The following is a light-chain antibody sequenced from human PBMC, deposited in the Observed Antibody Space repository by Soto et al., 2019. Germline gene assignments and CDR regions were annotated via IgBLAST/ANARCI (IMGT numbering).Light chain of an antibody. Sequence: QSVVTQPASLSGSPGQSIAISCTGTRSDVGGYNYFSWYQHHPGKSPKLMIYDVSNRPSGVSNRFSGSKSGNTASLTISGLQPEDEADYYCSSYTTSNTRQIVFGTGTKVTVL. CDR3: SSYTTSNTRQIV. J-gene: IGLJ1*01. CDR2: DVS. CDR1: RSDVGGYNY. V-gene: IGLV2-14*03.